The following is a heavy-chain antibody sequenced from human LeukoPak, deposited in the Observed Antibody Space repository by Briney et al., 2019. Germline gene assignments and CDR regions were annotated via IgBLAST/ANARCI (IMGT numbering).Heavy chain of an antibody. V-gene: IGHV1-69*05. Sequence: EASVKVSCKASGGTFSSYATSWVRQAPGQGLEWMGGIIPIFGTANYAQKFQGRVTITTDESTSTAYMELSSLRSEDTAVYYCARGSGSYTFDYWGQGTLVTVSS. J-gene: IGHJ4*02. CDR3: ARGSGSYTFDY. CDR1: GGTFSSYA. CDR2: IIPIFGTA. D-gene: IGHD1-26*01.